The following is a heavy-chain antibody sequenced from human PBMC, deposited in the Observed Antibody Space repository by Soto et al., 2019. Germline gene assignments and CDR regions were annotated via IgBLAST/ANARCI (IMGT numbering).Heavy chain of an antibody. CDR2: IKHYGST. V-gene: IGHV4-4*02. CDR1: GASISADNW. CDR3: ASDPQDDYNAFDL. J-gene: IGHJ4*01. D-gene: IGHD4-4*01. Sequence: QVQLQESGPGLVKPSGTLSLTCAVSGASISADNWWSWVRQPPGKGLEWIGEIKHYGSTHYNPSLKSRVTMSVDKATNQFSLELTSLTAADTAIYYCASDPQDDYNAFDLWGHGYLVTVSP.